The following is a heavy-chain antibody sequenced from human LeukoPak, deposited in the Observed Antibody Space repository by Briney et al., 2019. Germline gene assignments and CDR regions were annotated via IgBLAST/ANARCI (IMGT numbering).Heavy chain of an antibody. CDR3: ARGGIAAAGTGY. CDR2: ISYDGSNK. J-gene: IGHJ4*02. Sequence: PGGSLRLSCAASGFTFSSYAMHWVRQAPGKGLEWVAVISYDGSNKYYADSVKGRFTISRDNSKNTLYLQMNSLRAEDTAVYYCARGGIAAAGTGYRGQGTLVTVSS. D-gene: IGHD6-13*01. V-gene: IGHV3-30-3*01. CDR1: GFTFSSYA.